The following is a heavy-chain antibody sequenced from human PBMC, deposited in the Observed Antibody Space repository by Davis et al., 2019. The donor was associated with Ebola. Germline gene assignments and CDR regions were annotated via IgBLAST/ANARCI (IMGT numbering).Heavy chain of an antibody. CDR3: VRDPALVVTGGGWFFGL. D-gene: IGHD2-21*02. Sequence: GGSLRLSCAASGFTFSSNSMNWVRQAPGKGLEWASFISSSSNYIYYADSVKGRFTVSRDNAKNSLYLQMNSLRAEETAVYYCVRDPALVVTGGGWFFGLWGRGTLVTVS. CDR1: GFTFSSNS. V-gene: IGHV3-21*01. CDR2: ISSSSNYI. J-gene: IGHJ2*01.